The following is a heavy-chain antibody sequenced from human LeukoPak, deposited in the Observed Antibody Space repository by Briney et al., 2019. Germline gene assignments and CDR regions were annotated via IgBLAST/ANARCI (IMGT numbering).Heavy chain of an antibody. Sequence: GGSLRLSCAASGLTFSSYWMHWVRQAPGKGLVWVSRISSDGSSTSYADSVKGRFTISRDNAKNTLYLQMNSLRAEDTAVYYCARASIDYGDSYYYYYGMDVWGQGTTVTVSS. CDR2: ISSDGSST. V-gene: IGHV3-74*01. CDR3: ARASIDYGDSYYYYYGMDV. J-gene: IGHJ6*02. CDR1: GLTFSSYW. D-gene: IGHD4-17*01.